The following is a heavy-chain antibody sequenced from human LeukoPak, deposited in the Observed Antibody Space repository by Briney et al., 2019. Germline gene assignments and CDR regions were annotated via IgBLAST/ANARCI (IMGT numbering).Heavy chain of an antibody. Sequence: AGGSLRLSCTASGFTFGDYAMSWVRQAPGKGLEWVGFIRSKAYGGTTEYAASVKGRFTISRDDSKSIAYLQMNSLKTEDTAVYYCTRDGHYDFWSSDYWGQGTLVTVSS. J-gene: IGHJ4*02. V-gene: IGHV3-49*04. CDR3: TRDGHYDFWSSDY. CDR1: GFTFGDYA. D-gene: IGHD3-3*01. CDR2: IRSKAYGGTT.